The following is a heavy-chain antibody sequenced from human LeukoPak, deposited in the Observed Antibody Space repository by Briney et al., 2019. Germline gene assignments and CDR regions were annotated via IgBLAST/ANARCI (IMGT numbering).Heavy chain of an antibody. D-gene: IGHD3-10*01. CDR2: INHSGST. V-gene: IGHV4-34*01. CDR3: TRGYYGPPYY. J-gene: IGHJ4*02. Sequence: PSETLSLTCAVYGGSFSGYYWSWIRQPPEKGLEWIGEINHSGSTNYNPSLKSRVTISVDTSKNQFSLKLSSVTAADTAVYYCTRGYYGPPYYWGQGTLVTVSS. CDR1: GGSFSGYY.